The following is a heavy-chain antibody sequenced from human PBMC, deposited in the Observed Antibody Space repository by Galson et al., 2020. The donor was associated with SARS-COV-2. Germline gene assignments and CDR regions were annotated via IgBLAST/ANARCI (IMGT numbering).Heavy chain of an antibody. V-gene: IGHV3-33*01. CDR2: IWYDGSNK. J-gene: IGHJ6*02. D-gene: IGHD3-22*01. CDR1: GFTFSSYG. CDR3: ARDLSDYYDSSGYYFYGMDV. Sequence: GESLKISCAASGFTFSSYGMHWVRQAPGKGLEWVAVIWYDGSNKYYADSVKGRFTISRDDSKNTLYLQMNSLRAEDTAVYYCARDLSDYYDSSGYYFYGMDVWGQGTTVTVSS.